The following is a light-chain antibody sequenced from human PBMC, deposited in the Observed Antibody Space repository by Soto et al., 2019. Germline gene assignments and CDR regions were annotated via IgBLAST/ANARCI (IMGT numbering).Light chain of an antibody. J-gene: IGLJ3*02. CDR3: CSYAGDYTVL. CDR2: DVN. CDR1: SSNIGNSY. V-gene: IGLV2-11*01. Sequence: QSVLTQPPSVSAAPGQTVTVSCSGNSSNIGNSYVSWYQQFPGTAPRLLIYDVNKRPSGVPDRFSGSKSGNTASLTISGLQAEDEADYYCCSYAGDYTVLFGGGTKLTVL.